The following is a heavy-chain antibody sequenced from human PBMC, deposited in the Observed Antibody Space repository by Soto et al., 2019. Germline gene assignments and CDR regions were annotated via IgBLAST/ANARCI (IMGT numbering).Heavy chain of an antibody. Sequence: QVQLVQSGAEVKKPGSSVKVSCKASGGTFSSYAISWVRQAPGQGLEWMGGIIPIFGTANYAEKFQGRVTMTADESTSTAYMELSSLRSEDTAVYYCARGLGYCSGGSCYSGYYYYYGMDVWGQGTTVTVSS. D-gene: IGHD2-15*01. CDR3: ARGLGYCSGGSCYSGYYYYYGMDV. CDR2: IIPIFGTA. CDR1: GGTFSSYA. J-gene: IGHJ6*02. V-gene: IGHV1-69*01.